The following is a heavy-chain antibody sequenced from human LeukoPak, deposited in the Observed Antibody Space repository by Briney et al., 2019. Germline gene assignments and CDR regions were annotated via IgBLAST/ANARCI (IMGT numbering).Heavy chain of an antibody. J-gene: IGHJ6*04. CDR3: ARSDYVSYGMDV. CDR2: IDWDDDK. CDR1: GFSLSTSGMR. Sequence: SGPTLVNPSQTLTLTCTFSGFSLSTSGMRESWIRQPPGKALEWLARIDWDDDKFYSTSLKTRLTISKDTSKNQVVLTMTNMDPVDTATYYCARSDYVSYGMDVWGKGTTVTVSS. D-gene: IGHD3-16*01. V-gene: IGHV2-70*04.